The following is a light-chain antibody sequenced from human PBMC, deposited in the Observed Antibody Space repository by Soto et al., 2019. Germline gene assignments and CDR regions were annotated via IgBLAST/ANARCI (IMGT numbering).Light chain of an antibody. V-gene: IGKV2-28*01. CDR3: MQALQTWT. CDR1: QSLRDGNGYNY. J-gene: IGKJ1*01. CDR2: LGS. Sequence: DIVMTQSPLSLPVTPGEPASISCRSSQSLRDGNGYNYLDWYLQKPGQSPQLLIYLGSNRASGVPDRFSGSGSGTDFTLKISRVEAEDVGVYYCMQALQTWTFGQGTKVEIK.